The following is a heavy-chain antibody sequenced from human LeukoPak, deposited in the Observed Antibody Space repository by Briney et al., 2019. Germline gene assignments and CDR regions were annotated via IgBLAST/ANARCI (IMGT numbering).Heavy chain of an antibody. CDR2: ISAYNGNT. CDR3: ARDQGVTMVRGFIFVFAY. J-gene: IGHJ4*02. CDR1: GYTFTSYG. Sequence: ASVKVTCKPSGYTFTSYGMSGVRQAPGQGLGWMGWISAYNGNTNYAQKLQSRGTITTDTSTSTAYMELRSPRSDDTAVYYCARDQGVTMVRGFIFVFAYWGQGTLVTVSS. D-gene: IGHD3-10*01. V-gene: IGHV1-18*01.